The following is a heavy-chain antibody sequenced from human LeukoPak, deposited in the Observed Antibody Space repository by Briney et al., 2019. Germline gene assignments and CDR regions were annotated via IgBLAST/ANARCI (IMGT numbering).Heavy chain of an antibody. J-gene: IGHJ4*02. V-gene: IGHV1-2*02. Sequence: ASVKVSCKASGYTFTGYYMHWVRQAPGQGLEWMGWINPNSGGTNYAQKFQGRVTMTRDTSISTAYMELSRLRSDDTAVYYCARVQWLVTGGFDYWGQGTLVTVSS. CDR3: ARVQWLVTGGFDY. CDR1: GYTFTGYY. CDR2: INPNSGGT. D-gene: IGHD6-19*01.